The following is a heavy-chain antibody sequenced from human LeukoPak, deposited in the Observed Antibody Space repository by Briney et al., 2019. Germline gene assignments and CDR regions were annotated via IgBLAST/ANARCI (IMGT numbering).Heavy chain of an antibody. J-gene: IGHJ5*02. CDR3: AVTGQWDLHNWFDP. CDR2: ITGSGGST. V-gene: IGHV3-23*01. CDR1: GFTFSSYG. Sequence: GGSLRLSCAASGFTFSSYGMSWFRQAPGKGLEWLSAITGSGGSTYYADSVQGRFTISRDNSKNTLYLQMSSLRVEDTAVYSCAVTGQWDLHNWFDPWGQGTLVTVSS. D-gene: IGHD1-26*01.